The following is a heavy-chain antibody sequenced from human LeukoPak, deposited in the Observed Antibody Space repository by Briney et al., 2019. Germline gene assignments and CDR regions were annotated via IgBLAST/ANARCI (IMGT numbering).Heavy chain of an antibody. V-gene: IGHV3-23*01. D-gene: IGHD3-10*01. Sequence: GGSLRPSCAASGFTFSSYAMSWVRQAPGKGLEWVSAISGSGGSTYYADSVKGRFTISRDNSKNTLYLQMNSLRAEDTAVYYCAKTYGSGSYYPAYFDYRGQGTLVTVSS. CDR3: AKTYGSGSYYPAYFDY. CDR2: ISGSGGST. CDR1: GFTFSSYA. J-gene: IGHJ4*02.